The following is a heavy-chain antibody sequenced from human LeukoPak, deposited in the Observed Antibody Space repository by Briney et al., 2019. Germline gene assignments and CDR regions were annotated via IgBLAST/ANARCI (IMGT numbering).Heavy chain of an antibody. CDR1: GGTFSSFA. J-gene: IGHJ4*02. D-gene: IGHD1-7*01. CDR2: IIPILGIV. V-gene: IGHV1-69*04. Sequence: ASVKVSCKASGGTFSSFAISWVRQAPGQGLEWMGRIIPILGIVNYAQKFQGRVTITADESTSTAYMELSSLRSEDTAVYYCARQWTLTGTTRGAFDYWGQGTLVTVSS. CDR3: ARQWTLTGTTRGAFDY.